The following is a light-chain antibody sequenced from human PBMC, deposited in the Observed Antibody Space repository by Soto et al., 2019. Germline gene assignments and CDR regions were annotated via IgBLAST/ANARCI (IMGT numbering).Light chain of an antibody. CDR1: SSNIGSKT. Sequence: QSVLTQPPSASGTPGQRVTISCSGSSSNIGSKTVNWYQQLPGTVPKLLIYNSSQRPSGVPDRFSGSKSGTSASLDISGIQSEDEADYYCAAWDASLNGYVFGAGTKVTVL. J-gene: IGLJ1*01. CDR2: NSS. CDR3: AAWDASLNGYV. V-gene: IGLV1-44*01.